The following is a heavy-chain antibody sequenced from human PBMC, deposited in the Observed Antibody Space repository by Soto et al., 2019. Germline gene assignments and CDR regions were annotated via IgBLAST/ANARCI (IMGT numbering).Heavy chain of an antibody. CDR1: GYTFTSYD. V-gene: IGHV1-8*01. D-gene: IGHD2-2*01. CDR2: MNPNSGNT. J-gene: IGHJ5*02. CDR3: ARDIIFPLIVVVPAAKTRGGCFAP. Sequence: GASVKVSCKASGYTFTSYDINWVRQATGQGLEWMGWMNPNSGNTGYAQKFQGRVTMTRNTSISTAYMELSSLRSEDTAVYYCARDIIFPLIVVVPAAKTRGGCFAPWGQGPLV.